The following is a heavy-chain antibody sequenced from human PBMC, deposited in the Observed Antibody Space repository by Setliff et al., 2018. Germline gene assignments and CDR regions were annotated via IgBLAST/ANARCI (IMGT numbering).Heavy chain of an antibody. V-gene: IGHV1-18*01. CDR3: ARFGGSCSSSSCYASDL. CDR1: GYTFTNYG. Sequence: GPSVKVSCKASGYTFTNYGFTWVRQAPGQGLEWMGMIITNTGKTSYPKKFQGRVTMTTDTYTGTGYMELRSLTSDDTAVYFCARFGGSCSSSSCYASDLWGQGTMVTV. J-gene: IGHJ3*01. D-gene: IGHD2-2*01. CDR2: IITNTGKT.